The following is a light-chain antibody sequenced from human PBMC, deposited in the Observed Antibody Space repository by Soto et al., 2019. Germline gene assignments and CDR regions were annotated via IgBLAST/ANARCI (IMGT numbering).Light chain of an antibody. V-gene: IGLV1-44*01. CDR2: TND. J-gene: IGLJ3*02. CDR1: TSNIGNNP. Sequence: QSVLTQPPSASGTPGQGVTISCSGSTSNIGNNPVNWYQQLPGTAPKLLIFTNDQRPSGVPDQFSGSKSGTSASLAISGLQSEDEADYYCASWDDSLNALVFGGGTKVTVL. CDR3: ASWDDSLNALV.